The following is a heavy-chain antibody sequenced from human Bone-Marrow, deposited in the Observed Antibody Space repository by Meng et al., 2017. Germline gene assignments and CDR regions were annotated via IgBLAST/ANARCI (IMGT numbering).Heavy chain of an antibody. D-gene: IGHD6-19*01. CDR1: GGSISSCNW. CDR3: ARARGIAVAELWDY. J-gene: IGHJ4*02. Sequence: QGQLRESGPGRGKPAGPLSLTCAVSGGSISSCNWWSWVRQPPGKGLEWIGEIYHSGSTNYTPSLKSRVTISVDKSKNQFSLKLSSVTAADTAVYYCARARGIAVAELWDYWGQGTLVTVSS. CDR2: IYHSGST. V-gene: IGHV4-4*02.